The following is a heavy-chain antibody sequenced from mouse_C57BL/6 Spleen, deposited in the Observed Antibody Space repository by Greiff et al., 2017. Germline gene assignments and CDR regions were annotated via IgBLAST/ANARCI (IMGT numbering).Heavy chain of an antibody. Sequence: QVQLQQSGPELVKPGASVKFSCKASGYAFSSSWMNWVKQRPGKGLEWIGRIYPGDGDTNYNGKFKGKATLTADKSSSTAYMQLSSLTSEDSAVYFCASALYYGSTPYYFYDWGQSTTLSVSS. CDR3: ASALYYGSTPYYFYD. J-gene: IGHJ2*01. V-gene: IGHV1-82*01. D-gene: IGHD1-1*01. CDR2: IYPGDGDT. CDR1: GYAFSSSW.